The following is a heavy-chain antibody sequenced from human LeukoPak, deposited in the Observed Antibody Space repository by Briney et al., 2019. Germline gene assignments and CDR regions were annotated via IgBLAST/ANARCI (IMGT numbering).Heavy chain of an antibody. V-gene: IGHV3-53*01. D-gene: IGHD4-17*01. Sequence: GGSLRLSRAASGFTVSSNYMSWVRQAPGKGLEWVSVIYSGGSTDYADSVKGRFTISRDNSENTLHLQMNSLRAEDTAVYYCARIPKTTYFDYWGQGTLVTVSS. J-gene: IGHJ4*02. CDR3: ARIPKTTYFDY. CDR2: IYSGGST. CDR1: GFTVSSNY.